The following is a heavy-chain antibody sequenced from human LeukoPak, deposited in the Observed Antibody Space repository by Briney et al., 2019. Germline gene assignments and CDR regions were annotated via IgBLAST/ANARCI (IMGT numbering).Heavy chain of an antibody. Sequence: PGGSLRLSCAASGFTFSSYWMHWVRQAPGKGLVWFSRINSDGSSSSYADSVKGRFTISRDNAKNTLYLQMNSLRAEDTAVYYCARDIVVVPAAPSYYYYGMDVWGQGTTVTVSS. CDR3: ARDIVVVPAAPSYYYYGMDV. D-gene: IGHD2-2*01. CDR1: GFTFSSYW. V-gene: IGHV3-74*01. J-gene: IGHJ6*02. CDR2: INSDGSSS.